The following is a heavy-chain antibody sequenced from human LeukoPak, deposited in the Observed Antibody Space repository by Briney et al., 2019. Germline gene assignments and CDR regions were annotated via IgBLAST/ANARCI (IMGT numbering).Heavy chain of an antibody. CDR1: GGSISSSSYY. CDR2: INHSGST. J-gene: IGHJ6*03. CDR3: ARYVVSRVNSGFDYVARTPIYYYYSYMDV. D-gene: IGHD5-12*01. Sequence: PSETLSLTCTVSGGSISSSSYYWGWIRQPPGKGLEWIGEINHSGSTNYNPSLKSRVTISVATSKNQFSLKLSSVTAADTAVYYCARYVVSRVNSGFDYVARTPIYYYYSYMDVWDKGATVTISS. V-gene: IGHV4-39*07.